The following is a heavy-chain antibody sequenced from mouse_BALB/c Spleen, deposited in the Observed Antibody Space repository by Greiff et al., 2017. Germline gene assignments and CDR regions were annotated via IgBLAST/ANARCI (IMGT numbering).Heavy chain of an antibody. V-gene: IGHV2-6-4*01. D-gene: IGHD4-1*01. CDR1: GFSLSRYS. J-gene: IGHJ2*01. CDR3: ARELGRDLDY. Sequence: QVQLKESGPGLVAPSQSLSISCTVSGFSLSRYSVHWVRQPPGKGLEWLGTIWGGGSTDYNSALKSRLSISKDNSKSQVFLKMNSLQTDDTAMYYCARELGRDLDYWGQGTTLTVSS. CDR2: IWGGGST.